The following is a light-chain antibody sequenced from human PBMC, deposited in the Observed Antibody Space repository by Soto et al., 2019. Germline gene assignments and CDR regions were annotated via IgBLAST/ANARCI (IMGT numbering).Light chain of an antibody. CDR2: GAS. J-gene: IGKJ2*01. V-gene: IGKV3-20*01. Sequence: EIGLTQSPGTLSLSPGDRATLSCRASQSVSSSDLAWYQQKPGQAPRLLIYGASTRATGIPDSFSGSGSRTEFALTISRLEPEDFAVYYCQQYGGSPLYTFGQGTKLEIK. CDR1: QSVSSSD. CDR3: QQYGGSPLYT.